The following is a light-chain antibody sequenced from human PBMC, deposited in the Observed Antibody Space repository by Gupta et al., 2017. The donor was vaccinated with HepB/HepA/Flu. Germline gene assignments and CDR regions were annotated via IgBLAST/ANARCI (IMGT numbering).Light chain of an antibody. Sequence: DTQMTQSPSSVSASVGDRVSITCRASQGISTRLAWYQQKPGKAPKLLIYDASSLKSGVPSRFSGSGSGTXFTLTIXNLQPEDVATYYCQQASNFPFTFGXGTKVDVK. J-gene: IGKJ3*01. CDR1: QGISTR. V-gene: IGKV1D-12*01. CDR3: QQASNFPFT. CDR2: DAS.